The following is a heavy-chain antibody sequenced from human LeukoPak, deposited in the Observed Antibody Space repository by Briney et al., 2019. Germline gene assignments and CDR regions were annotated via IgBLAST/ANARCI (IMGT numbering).Heavy chain of an antibody. CDR1: GGSISSGSYY. D-gene: IGHD2-21*01. J-gene: IGHJ6*03. CDR3: AREVIVVKDGNYYYMDV. Sequence: SQTLSLTCAVSGGSISSGSYYWSWIRQPAGKGREWIGRIYTSGSTNYNPSLKSRVTMSVDTSKNQFSLKLSSVTAADTAVYYCAREVIVVKDGNYYYMDVWGKGTTVTVSS. V-gene: IGHV4-61*02. CDR2: IYTSGST.